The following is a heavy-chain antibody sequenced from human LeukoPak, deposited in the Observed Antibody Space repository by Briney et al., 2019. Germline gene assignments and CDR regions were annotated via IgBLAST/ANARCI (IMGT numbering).Heavy chain of an antibody. CDR1: GGSISSSNW. V-gene: IGHV4-4*02. D-gene: IGHD5-18*01. Sequence: PSETLSLTCAVSGGSISSSNWWSWVRQSPGKGLEWIGEIYHSGSTNYNPSLKSRVTISVDKSKNQFSLKLNSVTVADTAVYYCARDGGTAGYSSGSDYWGQGTLVTVSS. J-gene: IGHJ4*02. CDR2: IYHSGST. CDR3: ARDGGTAGYSSGSDY.